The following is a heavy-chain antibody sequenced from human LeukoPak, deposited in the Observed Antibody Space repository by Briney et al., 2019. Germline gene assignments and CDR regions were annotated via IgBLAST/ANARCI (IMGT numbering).Heavy chain of an antibody. V-gene: IGHV4-34*01. D-gene: IGHD2-2*01. CDR3: ARHLCSSSSCYYFDY. CDR1: GGSFSGYY. J-gene: IGHJ4*02. CDR2: INHSGST. Sequence: SETLSLTCAVYGGSFSGYYWSWIRQPPGKGLEWIGEINHSGSTNYNPSLKSRVTISVDTSKNQFSLKLSSVTAADTAVYYCARHLCSSSSCYYFDYWGQGSPVTVSS.